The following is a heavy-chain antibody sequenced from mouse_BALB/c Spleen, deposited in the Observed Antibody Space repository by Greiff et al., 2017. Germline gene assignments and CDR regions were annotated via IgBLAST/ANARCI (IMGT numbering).Heavy chain of an antibody. J-gene: IGHJ4*01. CDR3: ARQGYGRPMDY. V-gene: IGHV5-6*01. CDR1: GFTFSSYG. Sequence: EVMLVESGGDLVKPGGSLKLSCAASGFTFSSYGMSWVRQTPDKRLEWVATISSDGSYTYYPDSVKGRFTISRDNAKNTLYLQMSSLKSEDTAMYYCARQGYGRPMDYWGQGTSVTVSS. D-gene: IGHD2-10*02. CDR2: ISSDGSYT.